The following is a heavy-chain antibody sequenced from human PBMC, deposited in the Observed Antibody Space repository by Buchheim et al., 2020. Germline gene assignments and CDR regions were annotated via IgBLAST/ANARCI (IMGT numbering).Heavy chain of an antibody. Sequence: EVQLVESGGGLVQPGGSLRLSCAASGFTFSSYWMSWVRQAPGKGLEWVANIKQDGSEKYYVDSVEGRFTISRDNAKNSLYLQMNSLRAEDTAVYYCARVASYYYDSSGYYYLYYYYYGMDVWGQGTT. D-gene: IGHD3-22*01. V-gene: IGHV3-7*01. CDR3: ARVASYYYDSSGYYYLYYYYYGMDV. CDR2: IKQDGSEK. CDR1: GFTFSSYW. J-gene: IGHJ6*02.